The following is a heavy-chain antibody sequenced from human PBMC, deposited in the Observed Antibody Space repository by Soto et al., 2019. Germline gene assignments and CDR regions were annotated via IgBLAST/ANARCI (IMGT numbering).Heavy chain of an antibody. Sequence: QVQLVQSGAEVKKPGASVKVTCKASGYTFTNYVISWVRQAPGQGLEWMGWINPYNGNTNYAQKFQHRVTMTTATSTNTAYMELTSLRSDDTALYYCARGTAAIPVASDYDFDYWGQGTLVSVSS. CDR3: ARGTAAIPVASDYDFDY. J-gene: IGHJ4*02. V-gene: IGHV1-18*04. D-gene: IGHD6-19*01. CDR2: INPYNGNT. CDR1: GYTFTNYV.